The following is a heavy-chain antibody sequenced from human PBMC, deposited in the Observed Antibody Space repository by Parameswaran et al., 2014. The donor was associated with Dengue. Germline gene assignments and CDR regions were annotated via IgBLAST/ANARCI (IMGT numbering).Heavy chain of an antibody. CDR3: ARTTRITIFGVVIPRRNWFDP. J-gene: IGHJ5*02. Sequence: ASETLSLTCAVYGGSFSGYYWSWIRQPPGKGLEWIGEINHSGSTNYNPSLKSRVTISVDTSKNQFSLKLSSVTAADTAVYYCARTTRITIFGVVIPRRNWFDPWGQGTLVTVSS. V-gene: IGHV4-34*01. CDR2: INHSGST. CDR1: GGSFSGYY. D-gene: IGHD3-3*01.